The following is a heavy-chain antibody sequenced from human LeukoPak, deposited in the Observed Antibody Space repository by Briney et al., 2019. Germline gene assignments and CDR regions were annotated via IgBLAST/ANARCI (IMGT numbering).Heavy chain of an antibody. CDR3: AKATGYLL. CDR1: GFTFSSYG. V-gene: IGHV3-23*01. J-gene: IGHJ4*02. Sequence: GGTLRLSCAASGFTFSSYGMSWVRQAPGKGLEWVSAISGSGGTTYYADSVKGRFTISRDDSENTLYRQMNSLRAEDTAVYYCAKATGYLLWGQGTLVIVSS. CDR2: ISGSGGTT. D-gene: IGHD1-14*01.